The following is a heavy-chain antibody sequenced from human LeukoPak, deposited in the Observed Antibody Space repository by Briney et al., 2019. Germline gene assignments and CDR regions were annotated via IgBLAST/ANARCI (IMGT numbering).Heavy chain of an antibody. V-gene: IGHV1-46*01. J-gene: IGHJ6*02. CDR1: GYTFTSYY. D-gene: IGHD2-15*01. Sequence: ASVKVSCKASGYTFTSYYMHWVRQAPGQGLEWMGIINPSGGSTSYAQKFQGRVNMTRDTSTSTVYMELSSLRSEDTAVYYCASQYCSGGSCYSYYYYYYGMDVWGQGTTVTVSS. CDR3: ASQYCSGGSCYSYYYYYYGMDV. CDR2: INPSGGST.